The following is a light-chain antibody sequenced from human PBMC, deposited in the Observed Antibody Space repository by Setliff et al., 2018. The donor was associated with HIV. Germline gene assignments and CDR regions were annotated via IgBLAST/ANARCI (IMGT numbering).Light chain of an antibody. J-gene: IGLJ1*01. CDR2: DDN. CDR3: QVWDSSSDHHV. Sequence: SYELTQPPSVSVAPGKTASITCGGNNIGSKSVHWYQQKPGQAPVLVVYDDNDRPSGIPERFSGSNSGNTATLTISRVEAGDEADYYCQVWDSSSDHHVFGNGTKGTVL. CDR1: NIGSKS. V-gene: IGLV3-21*03.